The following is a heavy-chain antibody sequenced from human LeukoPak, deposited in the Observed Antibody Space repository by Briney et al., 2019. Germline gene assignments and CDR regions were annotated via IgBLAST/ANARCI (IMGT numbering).Heavy chain of an antibody. CDR3: ARDSMEHPGGDAFDI. D-gene: IGHD2/OR15-2a*01. V-gene: IGHV3-53*01. J-gene: IGHJ3*02. Sequence: AGGSLRLSCGASGFTVSSNYVSWVRQAPGKGLEWVSVMYVGGNTNYADSVKGRFTISRDNSKNTVFLQMNSLRADDTAVYYCARDSMEHPGGDAFDIWGQGTMVTVSS. CDR2: MYVGGNT. CDR1: GFTVSSNY.